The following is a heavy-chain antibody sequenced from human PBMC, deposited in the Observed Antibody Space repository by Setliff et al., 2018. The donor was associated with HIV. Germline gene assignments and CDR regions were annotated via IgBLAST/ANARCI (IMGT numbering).Heavy chain of an antibody. J-gene: IGHJ4*02. CDR1: GYTFTSYA. D-gene: IGHD3-3*01. Sequence: ASVKVSCKASGYTFTSYAMNWVRQAPGQGLEWMGWINTDTGNPTYAQGFTGRFVFSLDTSVSTAYLQISSLKAEDTAVYFCARDLKRPNSNFWGGYPIPFDSWGQGTLVTVSS. V-gene: IGHV7-4-1*02. CDR2: INTDTGNP. CDR3: ARDLKRPNSNFWGGYPIPFDS.